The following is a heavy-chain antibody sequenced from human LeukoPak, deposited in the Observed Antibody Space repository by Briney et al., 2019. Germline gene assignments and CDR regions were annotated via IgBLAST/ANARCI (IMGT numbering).Heavy chain of an antibody. CDR2: ISGSGGST. Sequence: GGSLRLSCAASGFTFRSYDMSWVRQAPGKGLEWVSGISGSGGSTYYADSVKGRFTISRDNSKNTLYLQMNSLRVEDTAVYYCATLYSSGWYYFDYWGQGTLVTVSS. J-gene: IGHJ4*02. CDR3: ATLYSSGWYYFDY. V-gene: IGHV3-23*01. CDR1: GFTFRSYD. D-gene: IGHD6-19*01.